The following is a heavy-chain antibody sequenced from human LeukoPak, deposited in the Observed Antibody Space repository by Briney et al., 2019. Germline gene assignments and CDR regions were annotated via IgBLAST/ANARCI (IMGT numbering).Heavy chain of an antibody. CDR3: ARVPGYDSSGYPTYYFDY. CDR2: INHSGST. J-gene: IGHJ4*02. D-gene: IGHD3-22*01. CDR1: GGSFSGYY. V-gene: IGHV4-34*01. Sequence: SETLSLTCAVYGGSFSGYYWSWIRQPPGKGLEWIGEINHSGSTNYNPSLKSRVTISVDTSKNQFSLKLSSVTAADTAVYYCARVPGYDSSGYPTYYFDYWGQGTLVTVSS.